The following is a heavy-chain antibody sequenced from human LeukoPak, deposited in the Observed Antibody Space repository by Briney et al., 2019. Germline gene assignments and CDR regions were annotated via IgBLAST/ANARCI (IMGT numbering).Heavy chain of an antibody. J-gene: IGHJ5*01. Sequence: SETLSLTCSVSGGSITSHFWSWIRQPPGKGPEWIGYILYSGSTNHNPSLKSRVTISPDTSKNQLFLKLNSVTAADTAVYYCARLVWLGESPGSWFDSWGQGTLVTVSS. CDR3: ARLVWLGESPGSWFDS. CDR1: GGSITSHF. V-gene: IGHV4-59*11. CDR2: ILYSGST. D-gene: IGHD3-10*01.